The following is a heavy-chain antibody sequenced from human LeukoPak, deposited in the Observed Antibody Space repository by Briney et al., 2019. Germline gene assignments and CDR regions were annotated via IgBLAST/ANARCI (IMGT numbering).Heavy chain of an antibody. Sequence: GSLRLSCAASGFTFSSYGMHWVRQAPGKGLEWVAVIWYDGSNKYYADSVKGRFTISRDNSKNTLYLQMNSLRAEDTAVYYCARDGAVARYGGVDYWGQGTLVAVSS. V-gene: IGHV3-33*01. D-gene: IGHD6-19*01. CDR2: IWYDGSNK. J-gene: IGHJ4*02. CDR3: ARDGAVARYGGVDY. CDR1: GFTFSSYG.